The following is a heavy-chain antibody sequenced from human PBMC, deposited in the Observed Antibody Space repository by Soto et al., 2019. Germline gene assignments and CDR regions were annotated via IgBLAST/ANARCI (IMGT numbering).Heavy chain of an antibody. J-gene: IGHJ3*01. D-gene: IGHD3-10*01. CDR1: GGSISSYY. V-gene: IGHV4-59*01. CDR3: ARVWGGAFDF. Sequence: QVQLQESGPGLVKPSETLSLTCTVSGGSISSYYWSWIRQPPGKGLEWIGNIYYSGSTNYNPSLKRRVTISVETSKNQFSLKLSSVTAADTAVYYCARVWGGAFDFWGQVTMVTVSS. CDR2: IYYSGST.